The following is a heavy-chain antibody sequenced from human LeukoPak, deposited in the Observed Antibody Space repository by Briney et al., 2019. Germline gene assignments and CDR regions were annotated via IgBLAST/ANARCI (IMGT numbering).Heavy chain of an antibody. Sequence: SETLSLTCTVSGGSISSYYWSWTRQPAGKGLEWIGRIYTSGSTNYNPSLKSRVTISVDTSKNQFSLKLSSVTAADTAVYYCARDSGSYYNVGRFDPWGQGTLVTVSS. J-gene: IGHJ5*02. V-gene: IGHV4-4*07. CDR1: GGSISSYY. D-gene: IGHD3-10*01. CDR3: ARDSGSYYNVGRFDP. CDR2: IYTSGST.